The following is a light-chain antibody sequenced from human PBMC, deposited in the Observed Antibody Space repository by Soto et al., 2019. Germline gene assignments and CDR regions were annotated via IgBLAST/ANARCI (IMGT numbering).Light chain of an antibody. J-gene: IGKJ2*01. CDR3: QHYYSTPYT. V-gene: IGKV4-1*01. CDR2: WAS. Sequence: DIVMTQSPDSLAVSLGERATINCKSSQSVLHSSNNKNYLAWYQQKPGQPPKLIIYWASTRESGVPDRFSGSGSGTDFTLTISSLQAEDVAVYYCQHYYSTPYTFGQGTKLEIK. CDR1: QSVLHSSNNKNY.